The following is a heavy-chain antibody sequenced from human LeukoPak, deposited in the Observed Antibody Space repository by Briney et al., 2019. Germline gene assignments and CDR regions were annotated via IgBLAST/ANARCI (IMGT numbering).Heavy chain of an antibody. Sequence: GGSLRLSCAASGFAFSTYWMHWVRQAPGKGLEWVSYISSGSSTIYYADSVKGRFTISRDNAKNSLYLLMNSLSDEDTAVYYCARMLERYFDYWGQGTLVTVSS. V-gene: IGHV3-48*02. J-gene: IGHJ4*02. CDR1: GFAFSTYW. D-gene: IGHD1-1*01. CDR2: ISSGSSTI. CDR3: ARMLERYFDY.